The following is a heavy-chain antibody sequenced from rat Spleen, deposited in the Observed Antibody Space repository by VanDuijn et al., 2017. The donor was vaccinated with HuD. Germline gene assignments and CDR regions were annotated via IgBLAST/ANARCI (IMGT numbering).Heavy chain of an antibody. V-gene: IGHV5-7*01. CDR3: AKTGPGYNWGYVMDA. Sequence: EVQLVESGGGLVQPGRSLKLSCAASGFTFSDYNMAWVRQAPKKGLEWVATISYDGSSTYYRDSVKGRFTISRDNAKSTLYLQMDSLRSEDTATYYCAKTGPGYNWGYVMDAWGQGASVTVSS. CDR2: ISYDGSST. CDR1: GFTFSDYN. J-gene: IGHJ4*01. D-gene: IGHD1-4*01.